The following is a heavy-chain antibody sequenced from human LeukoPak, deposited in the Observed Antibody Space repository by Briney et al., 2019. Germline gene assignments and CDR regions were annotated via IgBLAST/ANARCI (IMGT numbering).Heavy chain of an antibody. V-gene: IGHV1-8*01. D-gene: IGHD6-6*01. CDR2: MNPNSGNT. CDR3: ARSEYSSSPPYYSTTWTS. J-gene: IGHJ6*03. Sequence: ASVKVSCKASGYTFTSYDINWVRQATGQGLEWMGWMNPNSGNTGYAQKFQGRVTMTRNTSISTAYMELSSLRSEDTAVYYCARSEYSSSPPYYSTTWTSGAKGPRSPPP. CDR1: GYTFTSYD.